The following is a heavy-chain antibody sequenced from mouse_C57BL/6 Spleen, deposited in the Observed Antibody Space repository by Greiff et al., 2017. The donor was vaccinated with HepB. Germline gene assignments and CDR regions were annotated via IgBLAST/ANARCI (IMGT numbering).Heavy chain of an antibody. D-gene: IGHD4-1*01. Sequence: VQLVESEGGLVQPGSSMKLSCTASGFTFSDYYMAWVRQVPEKGLEWVANINYDGSSTYYMDSLKSRFIISRDNAKNILYLQMSSLKSEDTATYYCAREGSWDGASYWYFDVWGTGTTVTVSS. CDR2: INYDGSST. V-gene: IGHV5-16*01. J-gene: IGHJ1*03. CDR3: AREGSWDGASYWYFDV. CDR1: GFTFSDYY.